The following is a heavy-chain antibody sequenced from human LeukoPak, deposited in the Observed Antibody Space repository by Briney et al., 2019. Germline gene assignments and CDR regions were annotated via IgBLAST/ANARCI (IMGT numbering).Heavy chain of an antibody. J-gene: IGHJ4*02. CDR1: GGSISSGSYY. CDR3: ASAYDFWSGYLPH. D-gene: IGHD3-3*01. Sequence: SQALSLTCTVSGGSISSGSYYWSWIRQPPGNGLEWIGYIYYSGSTNYNPSLKSRVTISVDTSKNQFSLKLSSVTAADTAVYYCASAYDFWSGYLPHWGQGTLVTVSS. V-gene: IGHV4-61*01. CDR2: IYYSGST.